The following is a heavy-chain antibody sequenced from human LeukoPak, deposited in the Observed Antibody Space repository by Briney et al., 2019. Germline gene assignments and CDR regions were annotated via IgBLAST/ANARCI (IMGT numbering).Heavy chain of an antibody. CDR3: AREGSCSGGLYYYYMDV. CDR2: INPNSGYT. D-gene: IGHD2-15*01. V-gene: IGHV1-2*02. CDR1: GYTFSDYY. J-gene: IGHJ6*03. Sequence: ASVNVSCKASGYTFSDYYIHWVRQAPGQGLEWMGWINPNSGYTTYPQNFQGRVTMTRDTSISTAYMELSRLRSEDTAVYYCAREGSCSGGLYYYYMDVWGKGTTVTVSS.